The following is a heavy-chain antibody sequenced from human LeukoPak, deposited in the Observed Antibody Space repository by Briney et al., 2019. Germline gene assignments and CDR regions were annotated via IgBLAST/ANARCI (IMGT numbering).Heavy chain of an antibody. J-gene: IGHJ4*02. V-gene: IGHV3-23*01. CDR2: LDGSGGGT. D-gene: IGHD3-22*01. CDR1: GFTFSSYS. Sequence: GGSLRLSCAASGFTFSSYSMSWVRQAPGKGLQWVSALDGSGGGTYYADSVKGRFTISRDNSKNTLYLQVNSLRAEDTAVYYCAKEKALVVITYFDYWGQGTLVTVSS. CDR3: AKEKALVVITYFDY.